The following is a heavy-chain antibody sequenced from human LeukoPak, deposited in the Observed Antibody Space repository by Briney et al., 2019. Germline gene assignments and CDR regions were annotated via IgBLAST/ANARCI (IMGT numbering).Heavy chain of an antibody. Sequence: SETLSLTCTVSGDSISDYYWTWIRRPPGKGLEWIGYIYYSGTTNYNPSLKSRVDISLDTSKSQFSLKLRSVTAADTAVYYCAREPLGRGKWFDPWGQGTLVTVSS. CDR2: IYYSGTT. D-gene: IGHD4-23*01. CDR1: GDSISDYY. CDR3: AREPLGRGKWFDP. J-gene: IGHJ5*02. V-gene: IGHV4-59*01.